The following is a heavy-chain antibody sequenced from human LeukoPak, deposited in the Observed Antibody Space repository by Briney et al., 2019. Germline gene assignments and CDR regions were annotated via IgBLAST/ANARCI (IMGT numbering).Heavy chain of an antibody. Sequence: SETLSLTCTVSGGSISSGDYYWSWIRQPPGKGLEWIGYIYYSGSTYYNPSLKSRVTISVDTSKNQSSLKLSSVTAADTAVYYCARASMAHWFDPWGQGTLVTVSS. D-gene: IGHD2/OR15-2a*01. J-gene: IGHJ5*02. CDR2: IYYSGST. CDR3: ARASMAHWFDP. V-gene: IGHV4-30-4*08. CDR1: GGSISSGDYY.